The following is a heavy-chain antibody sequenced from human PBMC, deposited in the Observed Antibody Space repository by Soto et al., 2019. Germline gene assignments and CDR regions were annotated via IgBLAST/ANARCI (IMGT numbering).Heavy chain of an antibody. CDR2: ISYDGSNK. J-gene: IGHJ6*02. CDR1: GFTFSSYA. D-gene: IGHD2-15*01. CDR3: ARDHVVVAATFRASYYGMDV. V-gene: IGHV3-30-3*01. Sequence: QVQLVESGGGVVQPGRSLRLSCAASGFTFSSYAMHWVRQAPGKGLEGVAVISYDGSNKYYADSVKGRFTISRDNSKNTLYLQMNSLRAEDTAVYYCARDHVVVAATFRASYYGMDVWGQGTTVTVSS.